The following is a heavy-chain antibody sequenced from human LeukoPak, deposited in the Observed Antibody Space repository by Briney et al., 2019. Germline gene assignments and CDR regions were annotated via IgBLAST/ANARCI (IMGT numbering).Heavy chain of an antibody. Sequence: SETLSLTCTVSGGSISSYYWSWIRQPAGKGLEWIGRIYTSGSTNYNPSLKSRVTMSVDTSKNQFSLKLSSVTAADTAVYYCARARYRGVYGSGSYLDYWGQGTLVIVSS. D-gene: IGHD3-10*01. J-gene: IGHJ4*02. V-gene: IGHV4-4*07. CDR3: ARARYRGVYGSGSYLDY. CDR1: GGSISSYY. CDR2: IYTSGST.